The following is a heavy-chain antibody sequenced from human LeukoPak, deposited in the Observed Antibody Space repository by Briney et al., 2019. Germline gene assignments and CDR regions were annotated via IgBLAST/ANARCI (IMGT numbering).Heavy chain of an antibody. J-gene: IGHJ5*02. CDR1: GLTLSSSW. CDR2: IKQDGSEK. Sequence: PGGSLRLSCAASGLTLSSSWMMSWVRQPPGKGLEWVANIKQDGSEKFYVGSVKGRFTISRDNAKNSLHLQMNSLRDEDTAMYYCARPLGNRWFDLWGQGTLVTVSS. D-gene: IGHD1-1*01. V-gene: IGHV3-7*01. CDR3: ARPLGNRWFDL.